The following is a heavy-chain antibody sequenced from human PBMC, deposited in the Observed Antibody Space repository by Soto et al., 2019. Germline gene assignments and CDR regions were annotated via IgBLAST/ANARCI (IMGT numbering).Heavy chain of an antibody. CDR2: FSYSGST. J-gene: IGHJ6*02. Sequence: PSETVSLTCTVSGGSLSSGPYSWGWIRQPPEKGLEWIGTFSYSGSTYYNPSLESRVTISVDTSKNQFSLKVSSVTAADTAMYYCARLGGYCSTTTCYGYYAMDVWGQGTTVTVSS. V-gene: IGHV4-39*01. CDR3: ARLGGYCSTTTCYGYYAMDV. CDR1: GGSLSSGPYS. D-gene: IGHD2-2*01.